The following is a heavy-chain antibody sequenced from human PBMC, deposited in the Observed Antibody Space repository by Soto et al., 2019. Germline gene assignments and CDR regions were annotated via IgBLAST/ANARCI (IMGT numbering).Heavy chain of an antibody. V-gene: IGHV4-31*03. CDR1: GGSISSGGYY. J-gene: IGHJ6*02. CDR3: ARDPGIAAARPGLHYYYGMDV. Sequence: SETLSLTCTVSGGSISSGGYYWSWIRQHPGKGLEWIGYIYYSGSTYYNPSLKSRVTISVDTSKNQFSLKLSSVTAADTAVYYCARDPGIAAARPGLHYYYGMDVWGQGTTVTVSS. D-gene: IGHD6-13*01. CDR2: IYYSGST.